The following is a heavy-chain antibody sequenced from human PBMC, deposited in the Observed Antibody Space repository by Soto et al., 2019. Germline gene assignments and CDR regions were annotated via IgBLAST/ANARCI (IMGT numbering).Heavy chain of an antibody. CDR1: GNSFSNYW. V-gene: IGHV5-51*01. Sequence: SLKISWQFSGNSFSNYWIVLVLQVPGKGLEWMGIIYPGDSDTRYSPSFQGQVTISADKFTSTVNLQWSSLKASDTAMYYCARFPITSAAARKNWFDPWGQGTLVTVSS. CDR2: IYPGDSDT. J-gene: IGHJ5*02. D-gene: IGHD6-13*01. CDR3: ARFPITSAAARKNWFDP.